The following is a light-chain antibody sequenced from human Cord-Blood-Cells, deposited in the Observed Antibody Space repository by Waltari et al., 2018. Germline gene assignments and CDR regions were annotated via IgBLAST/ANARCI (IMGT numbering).Light chain of an antibody. CDR2: DAS. J-gene: IGKJ2*03. V-gene: IGKV3-11*01. Sequence: DIVFTQSSATLSLSPGGGATLSCRASQSVSSYLAWYQQKPGQAHRLLIYDASYRATGIPARFSSSGSGTDFTLTISSLEPEDFAVYYCQQRSIWYSFGQGTKLEIK. CDR3: QQRSIWYS. CDR1: QSVSSY.